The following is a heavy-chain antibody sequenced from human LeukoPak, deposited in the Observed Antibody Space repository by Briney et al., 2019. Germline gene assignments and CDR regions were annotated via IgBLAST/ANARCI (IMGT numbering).Heavy chain of an antibody. V-gene: IGHV1-18*01. Sequence: ASVKVSCKASGYTFTSYGISWVRQAPGQGLEWMGWISGYNGNTNYAQKLQGRVTMTRDMSTSTVYMELSSLRSEDTAVYYCARGATPVVAASPADYWGQGTLVTVSS. CDR2: ISGYNGNT. D-gene: IGHD2-15*01. CDR1: GYTFTSYG. CDR3: ARGATPVVAASPADY. J-gene: IGHJ4*02.